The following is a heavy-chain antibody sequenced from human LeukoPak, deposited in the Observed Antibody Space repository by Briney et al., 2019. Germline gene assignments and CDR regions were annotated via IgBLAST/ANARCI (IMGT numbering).Heavy chain of an antibody. Sequence: HWASVKVSCKASGGTFSSYAISWVRQAPGQGLEWMGGIIPIFGTANYAQKFQGRVTITADKSTSTAYVELSSLRSEDTAVYYCARITMVRGVMNWFDPWGQGTLVTVSS. D-gene: IGHD3-10*01. J-gene: IGHJ5*02. CDR3: ARITMVRGVMNWFDP. CDR2: IIPIFGTA. CDR1: GGTFSSYA. V-gene: IGHV1-69*06.